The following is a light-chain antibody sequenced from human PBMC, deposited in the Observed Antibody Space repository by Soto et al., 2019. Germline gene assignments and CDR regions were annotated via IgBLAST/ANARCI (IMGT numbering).Light chain of an antibody. CDR2: LNSDGSH. CDR1: SGHSSYA. Sequence: QLVLTQSPSASASLGASVKLTCTLSSGHSSYAIAWHQQQPEKGPRYLMKLNSDGSHSKGDGIPDRFSGSSSGAERYLTISXXXXXXXADYYCQTWGTGIRVFGGGTK. V-gene: IGLV4-69*01. J-gene: IGLJ3*02. CDR3: QTWGTGIRV.